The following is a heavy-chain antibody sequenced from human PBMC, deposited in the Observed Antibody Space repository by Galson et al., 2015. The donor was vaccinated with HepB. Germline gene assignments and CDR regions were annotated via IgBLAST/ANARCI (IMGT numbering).Heavy chain of an antibody. CDR3: AGFREGGGWLDY. J-gene: IGHJ4*02. V-gene: IGHV5-51*01. CDR1: GYSFSRHW. CDR2: VYPGDSDT. Sequence: QSGAEVKQPGESLKISCKGSGYSFSRHWIGWVRQMPGKGLEWMGIVYPGDSDTSYNPSLKSRVTISVDKSKNQFSLKLSSVTAADTAVYYCAGFREGGGWLDYWGQGILVTVSS. D-gene: IGHD6-19*01.